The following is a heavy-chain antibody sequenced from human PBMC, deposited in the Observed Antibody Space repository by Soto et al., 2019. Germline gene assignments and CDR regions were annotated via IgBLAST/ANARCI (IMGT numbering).Heavy chain of an antibody. J-gene: IGHJ6*02. V-gene: IGHV3-74*01. D-gene: IGHD6-6*01. CDR2: INSDGSST. CDR1: GFTFSSYW. CDR3: ARDRRSIAARDYYYGMDV. Sequence: PGGSLRLSCAASGFTFSSYWMHWVRQAPGKGLVWVSRINSDGSSTSYADSVKGRFTISRDNAKNTLYLQMNSLRAEDTAVYYCARDRRSIAARDYYYGMDVWGQGTTVTVSS.